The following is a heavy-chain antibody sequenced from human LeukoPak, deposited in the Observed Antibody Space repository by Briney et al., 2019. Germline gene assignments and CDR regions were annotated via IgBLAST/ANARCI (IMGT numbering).Heavy chain of an antibody. V-gene: IGHV4-39*01. CDR1: GGSISSSSYY. D-gene: IGHD3-10*01. CDR2: IYYSGST. Sequence: PSETLSLTCTVSGGSISSSSYYWGWIRQPPGKGLEWIGSIYYSGSTYYNPSLKSRVTISVDTSKNQFSLKLSSVTAADTAAYYCARHLNPGRRLLWFGDYYYYYGMDVWGQGTTVTVSS. J-gene: IGHJ6*02. CDR3: ARHLNPGRRLLWFGDYYYYYGMDV.